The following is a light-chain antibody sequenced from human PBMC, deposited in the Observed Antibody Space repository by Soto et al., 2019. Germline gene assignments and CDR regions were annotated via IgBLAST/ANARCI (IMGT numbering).Light chain of an antibody. V-gene: IGLV2-14*01. CDR3: SSYRSSNTVV. J-gene: IGLJ2*01. CDR1: SSDIGGYDY. CDR2: EVT. Sequence: QSALTQPASVSGSPGQSITISCTGTSSDIGGYDYVSWFQQHPGKAPKLMLYEVTNRPSGVSNRVSGSTSGNTASLTISGLQAEDEAHYYCSSYRSSNTVVFGGGTKLTVL.